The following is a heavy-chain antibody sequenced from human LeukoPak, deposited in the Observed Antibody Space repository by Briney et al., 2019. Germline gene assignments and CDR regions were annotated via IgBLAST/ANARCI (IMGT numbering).Heavy chain of an antibody. J-gene: IGHJ5*02. CDR1: GFTLKNYW. CDR3: AKSDWFDP. V-gene: IGHV3-74*03. Sequence: GGSLRLSCETSGFTLKNYWMSWLRRAPGKGLEWVSRSKYDGSTAMNAESVKGRFTISRDNARGTLYLQMNSLRVDDTAVYYCAKSDWFDPCGRGILVTVSS. CDR2: SKYDGSTA.